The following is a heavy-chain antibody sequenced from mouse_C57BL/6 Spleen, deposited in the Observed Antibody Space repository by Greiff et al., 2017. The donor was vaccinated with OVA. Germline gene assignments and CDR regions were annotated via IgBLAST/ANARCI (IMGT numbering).Heavy chain of an antibody. J-gene: IGHJ1*03. CDR3: AITTVVSYFDV. D-gene: IGHD1-1*01. Sequence: EVKLQESGPGLVKPSQSLSLTCSVTGYSITSGYYWNWIRQFPGNKLEWMGYISYDGSNNYNPSLKNRISITRDTSKNQFFLKLNSVTTEDTATYYCAITTVVSYFDVWGTGTTVTVSS. V-gene: IGHV3-6*01. CDR2: ISYDGSN. CDR1: GYSITSGYY.